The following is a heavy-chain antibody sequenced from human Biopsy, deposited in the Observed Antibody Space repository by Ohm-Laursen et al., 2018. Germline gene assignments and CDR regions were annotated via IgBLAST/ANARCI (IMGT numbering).Heavy chain of an antibody. CDR1: GVSITAYY. D-gene: IGHD2-15*01. Sequence: PGTLSLTCTVSGVSITAYYWSWIRQPPGKGLECISNIHHSGSTNYNPSLKSRLTISVDTSKNQFSLKLSSVTAADTAVYYCARMDCSGGSCHYYSYGMDVWGQGTTVTVSS. CDR2: IHHSGST. CDR3: ARMDCSGGSCHYYSYGMDV. J-gene: IGHJ6*02. V-gene: IGHV4-4*09.